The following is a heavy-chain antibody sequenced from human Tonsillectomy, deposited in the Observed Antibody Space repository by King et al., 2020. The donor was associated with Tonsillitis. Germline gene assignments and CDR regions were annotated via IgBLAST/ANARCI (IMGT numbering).Heavy chain of an antibody. CDR3: ARDRDGYIFDY. CDR1: GFTFSSYD. CDR2: ISFDGSYK. Sequence: QLVQSGGGVVQPGRSLRLSCAASGFTFSSYDMYWVRQAPGKGLEWVAVISFDGSYKYYADSVTGRSTISRDNSKNTLYLRMNSLRAEDTAVYYCARDRDGYIFDYWGQGTLVTVSS. V-gene: IGHV3-33*05. J-gene: IGHJ4*02. D-gene: IGHD5-24*01.